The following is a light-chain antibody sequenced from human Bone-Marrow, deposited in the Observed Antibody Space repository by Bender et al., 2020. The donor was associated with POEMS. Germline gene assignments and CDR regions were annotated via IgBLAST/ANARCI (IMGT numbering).Light chain of an antibody. CDR3: SSWDDSLSGWV. Sequence: QSALTQPRSVSGSPGQSVTISCTGTSDDVGGYGYVSWYQQLPGKVPKLIIYDVNKRPSGVPARFSGSKSGTSASLAISDIQSEDEGDYYCSSWDDSLSGWVFGGGTKLTVL. J-gene: IGLJ3*02. CDR2: DVN. V-gene: IGLV2-11*01. CDR1: SDDVGGYGY.